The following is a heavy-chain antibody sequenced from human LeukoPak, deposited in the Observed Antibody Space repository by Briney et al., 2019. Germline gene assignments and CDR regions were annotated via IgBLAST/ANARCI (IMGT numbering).Heavy chain of an antibody. V-gene: IGHV3-7*03. J-gene: IGHJ4*02. D-gene: IGHD3-22*01. Sequence: PGGSLRLSCAASGFMFTSYWMSWVRQAPAKGLEGVANINQDGSAKYYVDSVKGRFTISRDNAKNSLYLQMNSLRAEDTAVYYCAKGGYYDSTHVDYCGQGTLVTVSS. CDR2: INQDGSAK. CDR3: AKGGYYDSTHVDY. CDR1: GFMFTSYW.